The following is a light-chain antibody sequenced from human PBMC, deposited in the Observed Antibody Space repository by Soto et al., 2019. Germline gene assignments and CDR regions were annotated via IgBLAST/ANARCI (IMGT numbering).Light chain of an antibody. J-gene: IGLJ1*01. CDR2: NNN. CDR3: AAWDVSLDGLV. Sequence: QSVQTQPPSASGTNGQRVTISCSGSSSNIGSTTVNWYQQLPGTAPKLLIYNNNQRPAGVPDRFSGSKSGTSATLAISGLQSEDEVDYYYAAWDVSLDGLVFGMGTKLTDL. V-gene: IGLV1-44*01. CDR1: SSNIGSTT.